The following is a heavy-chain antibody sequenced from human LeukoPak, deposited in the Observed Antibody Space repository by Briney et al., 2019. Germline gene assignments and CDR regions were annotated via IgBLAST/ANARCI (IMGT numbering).Heavy chain of an antibody. D-gene: IGHD3-22*01. Sequence: GGSLRLSCAASGFTFSQAWMSWVRQAPGRGLEWVGRIKSETYGGTTDYAAPVSGRFTISRDDSKNTLYLQMNGLKAEDTAVYYRTTDYYDSVGYSSYYWGQGTLVTVSS. CDR3: TTDYYDSVGYSSYY. CDR1: GFTFSQAW. CDR2: IKSETYGGTT. J-gene: IGHJ4*02. V-gene: IGHV3-15*01.